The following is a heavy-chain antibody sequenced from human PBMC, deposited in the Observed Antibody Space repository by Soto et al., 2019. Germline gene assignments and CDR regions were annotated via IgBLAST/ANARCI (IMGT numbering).Heavy chain of an antibody. CDR1: GYTFTGYY. CDR3: ARVKREQQLVRFPNYGMDV. D-gene: IGHD6-13*01. CDR2: INPNSGGT. Sequence: ASVKVSCKASGYTFTGYYMHWVRQAPGQGLEWMGWINPNSGGTNYAQKFQGWVTMTRDTSISTAYMELSRLRSDDTAVYYCARVKREQQLVRFPNYGMDVWGQGTTVTVSS. V-gene: IGHV1-2*04. J-gene: IGHJ6*02.